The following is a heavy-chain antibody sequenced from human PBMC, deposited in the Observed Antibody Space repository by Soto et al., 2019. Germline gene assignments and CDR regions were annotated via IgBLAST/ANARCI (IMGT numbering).Heavy chain of an antibody. CDR2: ISYDGSNK. J-gene: IGHJ6*02. CDR1: GFTFSSYA. V-gene: IGHV3-30-3*01. D-gene: IGHD2-15*01. CDR3: ARSRLLLGGGPGMDV. Sequence: PGGSLRLSCAASGFTFSSYAMHWVRQAPGKGLEWVAVISYDGSNKYYADSVKGRFTISRDNSKNTLYLQMNSLRAEDTAVYYCARSRLLLGGGPGMDVWGQGTTVTVSS.